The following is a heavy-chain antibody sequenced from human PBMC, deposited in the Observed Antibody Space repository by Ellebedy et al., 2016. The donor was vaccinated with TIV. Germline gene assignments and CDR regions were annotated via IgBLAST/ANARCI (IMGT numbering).Heavy chain of an antibody. CDR3: ATPGDGGGFDY. J-gene: IGHJ4*02. D-gene: IGHD7-27*01. Sequence: AASVKVSCKVSGYTLSELSMHWVRQTPRKGLEWMGGFDPETDESIYSQEFQDRVTLTDDTSTDTAYMELSSLRSEDTAMYYCATPGDGGGFDYWGQGTLVTVSS. V-gene: IGHV1-24*01. CDR2: FDPETDES. CDR1: GYTLSELS.